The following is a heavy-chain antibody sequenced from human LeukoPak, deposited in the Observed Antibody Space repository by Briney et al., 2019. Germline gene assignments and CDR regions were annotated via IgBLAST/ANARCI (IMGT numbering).Heavy chain of an antibody. J-gene: IGHJ4*02. CDR2: INGAGDNT. D-gene: IGHD3-16*02. CDR3: AKVCVCYRCYLDY. V-gene: IGHV3-23*01. Sequence: PGGSLRLSCAASGYTFSSHGLTWVRQAPGEGLEWISTINGAGDNTFYAETVKGRFTISRDNSKNTLYLQMHNLRAEDTAIYYCAKVCVCYRCYLDYWGRGTLVTVS. CDR1: GYTFSSHG.